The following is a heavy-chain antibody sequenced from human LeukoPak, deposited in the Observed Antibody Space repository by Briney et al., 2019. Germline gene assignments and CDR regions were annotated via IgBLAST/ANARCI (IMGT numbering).Heavy chain of an antibody. Sequence: QPGRSLRLSCAASGFTFSDYGLHWVRQAPGKGLEWVAVMSYDGSNKYYADSVRGRFTISRDNSKNTLYLQMNSLRAEDTAVYYRAKDLDYFTQYAFDIWGQGTMVTVSS. CDR3: AKDLDYFTQYAFDI. V-gene: IGHV3-30*18. D-gene: IGHD2/OR15-2a*01. CDR2: MSYDGSNK. J-gene: IGHJ3*02. CDR1: GFTFSDYG.